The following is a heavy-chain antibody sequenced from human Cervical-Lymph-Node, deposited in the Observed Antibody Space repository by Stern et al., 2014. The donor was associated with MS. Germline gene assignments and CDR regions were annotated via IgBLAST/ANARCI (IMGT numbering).Heavy chain of an antibody. J-gene: IGHJ4*02. V-gene: IGHV2-70*01. CDR3: ARSPVDEFDH. Sequence: ESGPALVNPTQTLPLTRTFSGFSLSTSGMCVSWIRQPPGKALEWLALIDWGDDKYYSTSLKARLTISKDSSKNQVVLTMTNLDPEDTATYFCARSPVDEFDHWGQGSLVTVSS. CDR2: IDWGDDK. CDR1: GFSLSTSGMC. D-gene: IGHD2-21*01.